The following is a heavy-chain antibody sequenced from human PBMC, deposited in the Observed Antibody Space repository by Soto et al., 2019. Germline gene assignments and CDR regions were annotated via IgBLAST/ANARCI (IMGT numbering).Heavy chain of an antibody. V-gene: IGHV4-39*01. CDR3: ARHGSS. Sequence: PSETLSLTCSVSGVSISGSSYYWGWIRQPPGKGLEWIGSIYYSGQTYYNPSLKSRVTISVDRPKNQFSLNLTSVTATDTAFYYCARHGSSWGQGTLVTVSS. CDR2: IYYSGQT. CDR1: GVSISGSSYY. J-gene: IGHJ5*02.